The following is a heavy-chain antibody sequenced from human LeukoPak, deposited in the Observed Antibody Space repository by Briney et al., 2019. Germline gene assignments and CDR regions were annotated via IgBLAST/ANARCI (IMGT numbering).Heavy chain of an antibody. V-gene: IGHV4-59*01. CDR2: IYYSGST. CDR3: ARVVEVATITSYFDY. Sequence: PSETLSLTCTVSGGSISSYYWSWIRQPPGKGLEWIGYIYYSGSTNYNPSLKSRVTISVDTSKNQFSLKLSSVTAADTAVYYCARVVEVATITSYFDYWGQGTLVTVSS. D-gene: IGHD5-24*01. J-gene: IGHJ4*02. CDR1: GGSISSYY.